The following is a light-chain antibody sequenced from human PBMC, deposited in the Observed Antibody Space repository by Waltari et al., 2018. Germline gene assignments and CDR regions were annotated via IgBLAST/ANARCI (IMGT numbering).Light chain of an antibody. V-gene: IGKV1-12*01. CDR2: AAS. CDR1: QGISSW. J-gene: IGKJ4*01. CDR3: QQGNSFVT. Sequence: DIQMTQSPSSVSASVGDRVTITCRASQGISSWLSWYQHKPGQAPKLLIYAASSLQNGVPSRFSGSGSETDFTLTISSLQPDDFATYYCQQGNSFVTFGGGTTVEIK.